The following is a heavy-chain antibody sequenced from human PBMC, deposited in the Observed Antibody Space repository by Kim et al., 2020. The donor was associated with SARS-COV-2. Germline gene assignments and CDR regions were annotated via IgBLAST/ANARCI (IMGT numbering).Heavy chain of an antibody. CDR2: ITYNSEIT. J-gene: IGHJ4*02. V-gene: IGHV3-23*01. Sequence: GGSLRLSCAVSGFSISDYAMSWVRQAPGKGLEWVSSITYNSEITFFANSVRGRFTISRDNSENTLFLQMNSLRAEDTALYYCVTAAQIVAPTRNYWGQGTLVPVSS. CDR1: GFSISDYA. CDR3: VTAAQIVAPTRNY. D-gene: IGHD1-26*01.